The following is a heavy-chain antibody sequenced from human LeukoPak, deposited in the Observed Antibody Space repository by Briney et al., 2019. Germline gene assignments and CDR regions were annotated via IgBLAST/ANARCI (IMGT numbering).Heavy chain of an antibody. CDR1: GFTFSSYA. CDR2: ISGRGGST. CDR3: AKDPSYYYDSSGYSDDAFDI. D-gene: IGHD3-22*01. V-gene: IGHV3-23*01. Sequence: PGGSLRLSCAASGFTFSSYAMSWVRQAPGKGLEWVSAISGRGGSTYYADSVKGRFTVSRDNSKNTLYLQMNSLRAEDTAVYYCAKDPSYYYDSSGYSDDAFDIWGQGTMVTVSS. J-gene: IGHJ3*02.